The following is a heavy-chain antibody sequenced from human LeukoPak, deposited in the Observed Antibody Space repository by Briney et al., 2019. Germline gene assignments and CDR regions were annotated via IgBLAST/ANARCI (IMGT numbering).Heavy chain of an antibody. CDR3: ARQALWFFDQ. J-gene: IGHJ4*02. V-gene: IGHV4-39*01. D-gene: IGHD2-21*01. CDR1: GGSISSNSNY. CDR2: ISYGGRS. Sequence: PSETLSLTCTVSGGSISSNSNYWAWIRQHPGRGLEWIGSISYGGRSYYSPSLESRVTISVDPSKTQFSLKVGCVTAADTAVYYCARQALWFFDQWGQGTLVTVSS.